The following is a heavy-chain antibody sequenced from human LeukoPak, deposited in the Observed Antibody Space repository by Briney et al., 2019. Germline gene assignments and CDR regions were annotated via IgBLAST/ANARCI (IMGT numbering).Heavy chain of an antibody. D-gene: IGHD2-21*02. CDR1: GGSIMNYA. CDR2: IIPIFGTS. V-gene: IGHV1-69*06. J-gene: IGHJ2*01. Sequence: SVKVSCKTSGGSIMNYAISWVRQAPGQGLDWMGVIIPIFGTSNYAQKFQDRVTITADKSTNTANMELSSLRSEDTAVYYCAKVAAAIPRWYFDLWGRGTLVTVSS. CDR3: AKVAAAIPRWYFDL.